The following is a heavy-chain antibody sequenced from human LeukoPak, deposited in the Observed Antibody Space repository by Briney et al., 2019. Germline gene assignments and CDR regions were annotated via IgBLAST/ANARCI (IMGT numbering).Heavy chain of an antibody. Sequence: PGGSLRLSCAASGFTFSTYNMKWVCQAPGKGLEWVSYISPSSSTIYYADSVKGRFTISRDNARNSLYLQMNSLRDEDTAVYYCARVGTLVRGVIGDYFYGMDVWGQGTTVTVSS. CDR3: ARVGTLVRGVIGDYFYGMDV. D-gene: IGHD3-10*01. V-gene: IGHV3-48*02. J-gene: IGHJ6*02. CDR2: ISPSSSTI. CDR1: GFTFSTYN.